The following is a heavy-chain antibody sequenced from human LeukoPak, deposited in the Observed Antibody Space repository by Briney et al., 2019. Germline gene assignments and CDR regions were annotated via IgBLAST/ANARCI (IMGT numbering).Heavy chain of an antibody. Sequence: SETLSLTCAVSGYSISTGYYWDWIRRPPGKGREWIGAFYHGGSTYYNPSLKSRVSISVDTSKNQFSLKLSSVTAADTAIYYCAREVRFLEWSFDYWGQGTLVTVSS. V-gene: IGHV4-38-2*02. D-gene: IGHD3-3*01. CDR1: GYSISTGYY. CDR2: FYHGGST. J-gene: IGHJ4*02. CDR3: AREVRFLEWSFDY.